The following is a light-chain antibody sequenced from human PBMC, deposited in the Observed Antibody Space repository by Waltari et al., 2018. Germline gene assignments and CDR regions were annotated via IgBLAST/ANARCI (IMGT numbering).Light chain of an antibody. V-gene: IGKV3-15*01. Sequence: EVVMTQSPATLSLSPGERATLSCRASQSVRSFLAWYQQKPGQAPRLLIYGASTRATGIPARFSGSGSGTEFTLTISSLQSEDFAVYYCQQYNDWPPLTFGGGTKVEIK. J-gene: IGKJ4*01. CDR2: GAS. CDR3: QQYNDWPPLT. CDR1: QSVRSF.